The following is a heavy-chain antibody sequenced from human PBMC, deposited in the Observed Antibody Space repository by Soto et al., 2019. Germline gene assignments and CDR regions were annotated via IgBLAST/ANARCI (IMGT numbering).Heavy chain of an antibody. J-gene: IGHJ6*02. CDR3: EAEMTFGKLSVV. D-gene: IGHD3-16*02. CDR2: IFPKFGTT. CDR1: GDTDTNYV. V-gene: IGHV1-69*01. Sequence: QVQLVQSGAEVKKPGSSVKVSCKASGDTDTNYVISWVRQAPGQGLEWMGGIFPKFGTTFSAQKLQDRLTITADESTSTVYMQLSSLRLDDTAVYYCEAEMTFGKLSVVWGQGTTVTVSS.